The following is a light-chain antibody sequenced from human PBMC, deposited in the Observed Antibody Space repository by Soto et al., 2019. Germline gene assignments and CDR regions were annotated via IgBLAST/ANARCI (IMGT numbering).Light chain of an antibody. CDR3: HQRQSWPPT. J-gene: IGKJ1*01. CDR2: QTS. Sequence: IVFTQSPSTLSSFTGDRVTRSCRATQSINTRLAWYQHRPGQAPRLLIYQTSIRAAGIPARFSASGSGTDFTLTISDVQPEDFAVYYCHQRQSWPPTFGQGTKVDIK. CDR1: QSINTR. V-gene: IGKV3-11*01.